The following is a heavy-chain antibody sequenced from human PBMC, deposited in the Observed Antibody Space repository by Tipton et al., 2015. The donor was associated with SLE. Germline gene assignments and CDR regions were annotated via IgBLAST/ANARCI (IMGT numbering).Heavy chain of an antibody. J-gene: IGHJ4*02. CDR2: IYHSGST. V-gene: IGHV4-38-2*01. Sequence: LRLSCAASGFTFSSYAMSWVRQAPGKGLEWIGSIYHSGSTYYNPSLKSRVTISVDTSKNQFSLNLSSVTAADTAVYYCARGGYGDYDYWGQGTLVTVSS. CDR1: GFTFSSYA. CDR3: ARGGYGDYDY. D-gene: IGHD4-17*01.